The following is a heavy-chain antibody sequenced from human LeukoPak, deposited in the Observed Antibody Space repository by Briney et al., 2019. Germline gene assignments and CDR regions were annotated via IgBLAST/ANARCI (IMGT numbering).Heavy chain of an antibody. CDR2: IKQDGSEK. J-gene: IGHJ4*02. V-gene: IGHV3-7*01. CDR1: GFTFSDYY. D-gene: IGHD3-10*01. CDR3: AREGITFDY. Sequence: GGSLRLSCAASGFTFSDYYMSWIRQAPGKGLEWVANIKQDGSEKYHVDSVKGRFTISRDNAKNSLYLQMNSLRAEDTDVYYCAREGITFDYWGQGTLVTVSS.